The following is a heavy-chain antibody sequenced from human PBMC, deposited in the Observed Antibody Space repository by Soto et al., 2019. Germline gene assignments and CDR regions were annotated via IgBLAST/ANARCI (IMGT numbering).Heavy chain of an antibody. CDR1: GYTFTSYD. D-gene: IGHD1-1*01. Sequence: ASVKVSCKASGYTFTSYDICWVRQATGQGLEWMGWMNPSTGNSGYAQKFQGRVTMTSDTSISTAHMELSSLRSEDTAVYYCARRAETNGWNGFGADKYYFDFWGQGTLVTVSS. CDR2: MNPSTGNS. CDR3: ARRAETNGWNGFGADKYYFDF. V-gene: IGHV1-8*01. J-gene: IGHJ4*02.